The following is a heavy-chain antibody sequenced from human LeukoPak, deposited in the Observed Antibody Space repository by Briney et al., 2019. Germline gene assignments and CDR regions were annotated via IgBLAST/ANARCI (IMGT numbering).Heavy chain of an antibody. CDR1: GGSISSYY. D-gene: IGHD6-19*01. CDR3: ARGLGAIAVAGWSYYFDY. V-gene: IGHV4-4*07. CDR2: IYTSGST. Sequence: PSETLSLTCTVSGGSISSYYWSWIRQPAAKGLEWIGGIYTSGSTNYNPSVKSRVTMSVDTSKNQFSLKLSSVTAADTAVYYCARGLGAIAVAGWSYYFDYWGQGTLVTVSS. J-gene: IGHJ4*02.